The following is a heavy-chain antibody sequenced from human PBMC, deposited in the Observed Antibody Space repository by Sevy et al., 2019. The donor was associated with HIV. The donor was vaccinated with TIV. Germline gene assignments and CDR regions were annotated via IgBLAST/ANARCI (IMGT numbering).Heavy chain of an antibody. CDR1: GFTFSSYS. J-gene: IGHJ4*02. D-gene: IGHD2-2*01. CDR2: ISSSSSYI. V-gene: IGHV3-21*01. Sequence: GGSLRLSCAASGFTFSSYSMNWARQAPGKGLEWVSSISSSSSYIYYADSVKGRFTISRDNAKNSLYLQMNSLRAEDTAVYYCARGGGGVVPAAQFDYWGQGTLVTVSS. CDR3: ARGGGGVVPAAQFDY.